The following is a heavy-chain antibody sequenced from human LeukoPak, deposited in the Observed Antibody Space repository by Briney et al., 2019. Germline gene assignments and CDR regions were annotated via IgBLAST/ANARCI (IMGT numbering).Heavy chain of an antibody. V-gene: IGHV3-23*01. J-gene: IGHJ4*02. Sequence: GGSLRLSCAAPGFTFNNYAMNWVRQVPGKGLEWVSVISGSVDTTYYADSVKGRFTISRDNSKNTLYLQMNNLRADDTAVYYCAKRANYGDFDYWGQGTLVTVSS. D-gene: IGHD4-17*01. CDR1: GFTFNNYA. CDR2: ISGSVDTT. CDR3: AKRANYGDFDY.